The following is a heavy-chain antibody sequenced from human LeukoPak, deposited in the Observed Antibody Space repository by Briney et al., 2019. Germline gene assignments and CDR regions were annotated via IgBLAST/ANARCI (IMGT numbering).Heavy chain of an antibody. Sequence: SETLSLTCAVYGGSFSGYYWSWIRQPPGKGLEWIGEINHSGSTNYNPSLKSRVTISVDTSKNQFSLKLSSVTAADTAVYYCARGPHGMDVWGQGTTATVSS. CDR3: ARGPHGMDV. V-gene: IGHV4-34*01. J-gene: IGHJ6*02. CDR1: GGSFSGYY. CDR2: INHSGST.